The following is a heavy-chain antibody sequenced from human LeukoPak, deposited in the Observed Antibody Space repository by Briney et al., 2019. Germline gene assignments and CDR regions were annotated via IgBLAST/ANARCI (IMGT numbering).Heavy chain of an antibody. CDR3: ARRAGAYSHPYDC. CDR1: GGSISSYY. V-gene: IGHV4-59*01. D-gene: IGHD4/OR15-4a*01. Sequence: PSETLSLTCTVSGGSISSYYWSWIRQPPGKGLEWIGYIYYSGSTNYNPSLKSRVTISVDTSKNQFSLKLSSVTAADTAVYYCARRAGAYSHPYDCWGQGTLVTVSS. J-gene: IGHJ4*02. CDR2: IYYSGST.